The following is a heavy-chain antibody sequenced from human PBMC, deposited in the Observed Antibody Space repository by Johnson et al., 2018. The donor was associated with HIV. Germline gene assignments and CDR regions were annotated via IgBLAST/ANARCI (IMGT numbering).Heavy chain of an antibody. V-gene: IGHV3-23*04. CDR3: TTEKHAPRAFDI. J-gene: IGHJ3*02. Sequence: VQLVESGGGLVQPGGSLRLSCAASGFTFSSYALSWVRQAPGKGLEWVSTISHSANSTYYSDSVKGRFIFSRDNSKNTLYLQMNSLRAEDTAVYYCTTEKHAPRAFDIWGQGTMVTVSS. CDR2: ISHSANST. CDR1: GFTFSSYA. D-gene: IGHD1-14*01.